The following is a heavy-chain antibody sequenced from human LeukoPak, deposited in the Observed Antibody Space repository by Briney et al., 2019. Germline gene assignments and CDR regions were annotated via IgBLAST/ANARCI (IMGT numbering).Heavy chain of an antibody. CDR2: IYTSGST. D-gene: IGHD2-2*02. Sequence: SETLSLTCTVSGGSISSYYWSWLRQPPGKGLEWIGYIYTSGSTNYNPSLKSRVTISVDTSKNQFSLKLSSVTAADTAVYYCARLSYTSWFDPWGQGTLVTVSS. V-gene: IGHV4-4*09. CDR3: ARLSYTSWFDP. J-gene: IGHJ5*02. CDR1: GGSISSYY.